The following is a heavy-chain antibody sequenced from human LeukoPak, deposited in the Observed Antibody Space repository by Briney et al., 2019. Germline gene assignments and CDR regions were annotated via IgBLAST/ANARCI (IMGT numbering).Heavy chain of an antibody. V-gene: IGHV4-61*01. Sequence: SETLSLTCPVSGGSVSGGRYYWSWIRQPPGEGLEWIGCIYYSGSTNSNPSLKSRVTISLDTSKNQFSLKLSSVTAADTAVYYCARDAEISLTGWDNWFDPWGQGTLVTVSS. CDR3: ARDAEISLTGWDNWFDP. J-gene: IGHJ5*02. CDR1: GGSVSGGRYY. CDR2: IYYSGST. D-gene: IGHD7-27*01.